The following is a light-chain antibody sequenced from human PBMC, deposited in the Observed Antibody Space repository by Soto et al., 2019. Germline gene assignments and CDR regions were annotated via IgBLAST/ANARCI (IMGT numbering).Light chain of an antibody. CDR1: QSIRND. CDR3: LQYKSYPFT. CDR2: AAS. Sequence: DIQMTQSPSSLSASVGDRVTITCRASQSIRNDLDWYQQKPGEAPKRLIYAASVLQTGVPSRFSGSGSGTEFTLTISSLQPEDFASYYCLQYKSYPFTFGPGTKVDIK. V-gene: IGKV1-17*01. J-gene: IGKJ3*01.